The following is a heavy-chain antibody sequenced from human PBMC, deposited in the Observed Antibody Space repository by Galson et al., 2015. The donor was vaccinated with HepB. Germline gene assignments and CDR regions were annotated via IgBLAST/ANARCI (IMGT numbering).Heavy chain of an antibody. D-gene: IGHD3-22*01. CDR1: GYVFNSYG. Sequence: SVKVSCKASGYVFNSYGLSWVRQAPRQGLEWLGWISVYYSTIKFAQKYQGRLTMTTNTSTNTAYMELRSLRSDDTAVYYCARDGGKNYFDSSGAWGEGTLIIVSS. J-gene: IGHJ5*02. V-gene: IGHV1-18*04. CDR2: ISVYYSTI. CDR3: ARDGGKNYFDSSGA.